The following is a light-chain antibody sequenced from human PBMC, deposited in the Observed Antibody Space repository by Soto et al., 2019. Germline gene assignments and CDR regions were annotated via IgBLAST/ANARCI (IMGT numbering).Light chain of an antibody. CDR2: DVS. V-gene: IGLV2-14*01. Sequence: QSALTQPASVSGSPGQSINISCTGTSSDVGGSNYVSWYQQHPGKAPKLMICDVSDRPSGISNRFSGSKSGNTASLTISGLQAEDEADYYCSSYTTSSTYVFGTGTKLTVL. CDR3: SSYTTSSTYV. CDR1: SSDVGGSNY. J-gene: IGLJ1*01.